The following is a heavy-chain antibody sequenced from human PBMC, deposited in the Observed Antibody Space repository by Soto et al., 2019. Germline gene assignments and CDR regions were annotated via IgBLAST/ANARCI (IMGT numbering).Heavy chain of an antibody. Sequence: SVPTLVNPTRTLTLTCTFSGFSLSTSGMCVSWIRQPPGKALEWLALIDWDDDKYYSTSLKTRLTISKDTSKNQVVLTMTNMEPVDTATYYCARILYSSGWYPDYWGQGTLVTVSS. D-gene: IGHD6-19*01. CDR1: GFSLSTSGMC. J-gene: IGHJ4*02. V-gene: IGHV2-70*01. CDR2: IDWDDDK. CDR3: ARILYSSGWYPDY.